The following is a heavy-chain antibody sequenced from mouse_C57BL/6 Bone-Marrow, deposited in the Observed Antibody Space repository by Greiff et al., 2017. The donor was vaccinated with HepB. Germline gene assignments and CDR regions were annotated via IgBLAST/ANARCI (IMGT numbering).Heavy chain of an antibody. J-gene: IGHJ4*01. CDR3: ARRGLLHESEWDY. Sequence: VQLQQPGAELVMPGASVKLSCKASGYTFTSYWMHWVKQRPGQGLEWIGEIDPSDSYTNYNQKFKGKSTLTVDKSSSTAYMQLSSLTSEDSAVYYCARRGLLHESEWDYWGQGTSVTVSS. CDR2: IDPSDSYT. V-gene: IGHV1-69*01. CDR1: GYTFTSYW. D-gene: IGHD2-10*01.